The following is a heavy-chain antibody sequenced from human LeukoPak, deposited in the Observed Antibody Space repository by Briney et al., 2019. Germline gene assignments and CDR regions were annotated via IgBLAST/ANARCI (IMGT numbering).Heavy chain of an antibody. CDR3: ARGPDAYTIDY. D-gene: IGHD3-16*01. CDR1: GFTFSSYA. Sequence: PGRSLRLSCAASGFTFSSYAMHWVRQAPGKGLEWVAVISYDGSNKYYADSVKGRFTISRDNSKNTLYLQMNSLRAEDTAVYYCARGPDAYTIDYWGQGTLVTVSS. CDR2: ISYDGSNK. V-gene: IGHV3-30-3*01. J-gene: IGHJ4*02.